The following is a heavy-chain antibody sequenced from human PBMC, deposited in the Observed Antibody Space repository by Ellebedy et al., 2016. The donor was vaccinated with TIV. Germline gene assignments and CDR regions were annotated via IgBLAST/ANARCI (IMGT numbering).Heavy chain of an antibody. CDR1: GYTFTNYW. CDR2: INPSDSYT. CDR3: ARHPTYNFWNGYYSGWFDP. V-gene: IGHV5-10-1*01. J-gene: IGHJ5*02. D-gene: IGHD3-3*01. Sequence: GESLKISCEGSGYTFTNYWINWVRQMPGKGLEWMGKINPSDSYTEYSPSFQGHVTMSVDQSINTAYLQWSSLKASDSAMYYCARHPTYNFWNGYYSGWFDPWGQGTLVTVSS.